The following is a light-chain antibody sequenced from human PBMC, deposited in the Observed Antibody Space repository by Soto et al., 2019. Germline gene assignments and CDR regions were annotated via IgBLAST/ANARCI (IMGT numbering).Light chain of an antibody. Sequence: EDVMTRSALSLPVTLCQPASISCXSSHSFVYSDGSTYLNWFQQRPGQSPRRLIYKVSNRDSGVPVRFSGSGSGTDFTLKISWVEPEDLGVCSCMQFKHGPWTFGQGPRWIS. CDR1: HSFVYSDGSTY. V-gene: IGKV2-30*01. CDR2: KVS. J-gene: IGKJ1*01. CDR3: MQFKHGPWT.